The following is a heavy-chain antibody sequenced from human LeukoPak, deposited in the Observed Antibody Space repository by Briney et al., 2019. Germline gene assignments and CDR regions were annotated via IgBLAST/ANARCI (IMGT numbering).Heavy chain of an antibody. V-gene: IGHV6-1*01. CDR1: GDSVSSNSAA. CDR2: TYYRSKWYN. Sequence: SQTLSLTCAISGDSVSSNSAAWNWIRQSPSRGLEWLGRTYYRSKWYNDYAVSVKSRITINPDTSKNQFSLQLNSVTPEDTAVYYCAREYRVGVPALHYYMDVWGKGTTVTVSS. J-gene: IGHJ6*03. CDR3: AREYRVGVPALHYYMDV. D-gene: IGHD2-2*01.